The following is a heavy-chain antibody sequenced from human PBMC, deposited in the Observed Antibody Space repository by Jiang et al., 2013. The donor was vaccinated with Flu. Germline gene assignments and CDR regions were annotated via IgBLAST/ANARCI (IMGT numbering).Heavy chain of an antibody. D-gene: IGHD3-10*01. J-gene: IGHJ4*02. CDR1: GASITNDNW. Sequence: SLTCAVSGASITNDNWWRWVRQPPGKGLEWIGDIYHGGSTNDNPSLKSRVTMSVDKSKNQFSLKLSSVTAADTAVYYCARVVESGTGEVDYWGQGTLVTVSS. V-gene: IGHV4-4*02. CDR3: ARVVESGTGEVDY. CDR2: IYHGGST.